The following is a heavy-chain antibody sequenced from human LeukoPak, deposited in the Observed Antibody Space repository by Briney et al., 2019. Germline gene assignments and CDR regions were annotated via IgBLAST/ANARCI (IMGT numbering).Heavy chain of an antibody. CDR3: ARVGYSGWNLEY. V-gene: IGHV3-7*01. CDR1: GFTFRSYW. CDR2: INQGGSVK. Sequence: GGSLRLSXAASGFTFRSYWMSWVRQAPGKGLEWVANINQGGSVKYYVDSVKGRFTISRDDAKNSLYVQMNSLRDEDTAVYYCARVGYSGWNLEYWGQGTLATVSS. J-gene: IGHJ4*02. D-gene: IGHD5-12*01.